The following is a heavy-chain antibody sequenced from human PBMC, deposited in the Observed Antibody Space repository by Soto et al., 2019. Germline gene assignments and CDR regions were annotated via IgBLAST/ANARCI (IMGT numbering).Heavy chain of an antibody. D-gene: IGHD1-20*01. CDR3: ATVHNTSRSFNF. V-gene: IGHV3-23*01. J-gene: IGHJ4*02. CDR1: GLTFSVSA. Sequence: EVQLLESGGGLVQPGGSLRLSCVASGLTFSVSAMTWVRQAPGKGLEWVLTTGLSGRTTYYGDSVKGRFTVSRDNSKNTLDLQMSSLRAEDTAVYYCATVHNTSRSFNFWGRGTLVTVSS. CDR2: TGLSGRTT.